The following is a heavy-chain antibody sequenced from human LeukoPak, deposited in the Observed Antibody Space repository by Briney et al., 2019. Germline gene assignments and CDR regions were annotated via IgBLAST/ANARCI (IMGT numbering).Heavy chain of an antibody. Sequence: SETLSLTCTVCSGSISSYYWSWIRQPPGKGLEWIGYIYYSGSTNYNPSLKSRVTISVDTSKNQFSLKLSSVTAADTAVYYCAGPGGPPFYWGQGTLVTVSS. CDR2: IYYSGST. J-gene: IGHJ4*02. D-gene: IGHD3-16*01. CDR1: SGSISSYY. V-gene: IGHV4-59*01. CDR3: AGPGGPPFY.